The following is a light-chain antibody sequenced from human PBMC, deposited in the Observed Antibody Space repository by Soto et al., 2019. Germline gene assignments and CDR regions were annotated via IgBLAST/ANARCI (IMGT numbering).Light chain of an antibody. CDR1: QSVSTF. CDR2: NAS. CDR3: QQRGDWPPIT. Sequence: SLFLLSPTTLSWSPGIRAILSCRASQSVSTFLAWFQQKPGQPPRLLIYNASNRTTGIPARFSGSGSGTDFTLTISSLEPEDFAVYYCQQRGDWPPITFGQGTRLEIK. V-gene: IGKV3-11*01. J-gene: IGKJ5*01.